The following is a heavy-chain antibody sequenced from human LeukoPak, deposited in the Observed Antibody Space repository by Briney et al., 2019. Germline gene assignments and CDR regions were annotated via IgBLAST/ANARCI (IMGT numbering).Heavy chain of an antibody. J-gene: IGHJ4*02. CDR1: GGSFSGYY. Sequence: SETLSLTCAVYGGSFSGYYWSWIRQPPGKGLEWIGEINHSGSTNYNPSLKSRVTISVDTSKNQFSLKLSSVTAADTAVYYCARLFTERWLQFVFDYWGQGTLVTVSS. CDR2: INHSGST. D-gene: IGHD5-24*01. V-gene: IGHV4-34*01. CDR3: ARLFTERWLQFVFDY.